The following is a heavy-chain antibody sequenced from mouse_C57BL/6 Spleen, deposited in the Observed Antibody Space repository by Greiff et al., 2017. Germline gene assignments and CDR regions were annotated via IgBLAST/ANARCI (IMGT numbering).Heavy chain of an antibody. J-gene: IGHJ3*01. CDR1: GFTFSSYG. CDR3: ASLNDGYTWGFAY. V-gene: IGHV5-6*01. CDR2: ISSGGSYT. D-gene: IGHD2-3*01. Sequence: EVQLVESGGDLVKPGGSLKLSCAASGFTFSSYGMSWVRQTPDKRLEWVATISSGGSYTYYPDSVKGRFTISRDNAKNTLYLQMSSLKSEDTAMYCSASLNDGYTWGFAYWGQGTLVTVSA.